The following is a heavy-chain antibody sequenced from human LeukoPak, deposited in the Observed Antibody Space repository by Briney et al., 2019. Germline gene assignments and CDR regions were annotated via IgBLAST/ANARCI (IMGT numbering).Heavy chain of an antibody. D-gene: IGHD1-26*01. CDR2: IRSKAYGGTT. CDR3: SSRYSGTRLDY. J-gene: IGHJ4*02. V-gene: IGHV3-49*04. CDR1: GLTFGDYA. Sequence: GGSLRLSCTAFGLTFGDYAMRWVRQAPGKGLECVSFIRSKAYGGTTEYAASVKGRFTISRDDSKSIAYLHMNSLKTEDTAVYYCSSRYSGTRLDYWGQGTLVTVSS.